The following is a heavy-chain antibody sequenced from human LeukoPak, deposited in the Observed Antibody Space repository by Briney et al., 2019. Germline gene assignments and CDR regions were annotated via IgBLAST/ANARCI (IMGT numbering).Heavy chain of an antibody. CDR3: AKAGVPLGYCSSTSCLFTS. V-gene: IGHV3-23*01. CDR2: ISGSGGST. CDR1: GFTFSSYA. J-gene: IGHJ4*02. D-gene: IGHD2-2*01. Sequence: PGGSLRLSCAASGFTFSSYAMSWVRQAPGKGLEWVSAISGSGGSTYYADSVKGRFTISRDNSNNTLYLQMNSLRAEDTAVYYCAKAGVPLGYCSSTSCLFTSWGQGTLVTVSS.